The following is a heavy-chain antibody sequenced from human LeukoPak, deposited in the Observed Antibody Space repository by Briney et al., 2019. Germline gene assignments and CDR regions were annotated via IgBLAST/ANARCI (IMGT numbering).Heavy chain of an antibody. J-gene: IGHJ5*02. CDR3: ARVGAAAFDP. CDR1: GGSISSGSYY. V-gene: IGHV4-61*02. D-gene: IGHD6-13*01. Sequence: SETLSLTCTVSGGSISSGSYYWSWIRQPAGKGLEWIGRIYTSGSTNYNPSLKSRVTISVDTSKNQFSLKLSSVTAADTAVNYCARVGAAAFDPWGQGTLVTVSS. CDR2: IYTSGST.